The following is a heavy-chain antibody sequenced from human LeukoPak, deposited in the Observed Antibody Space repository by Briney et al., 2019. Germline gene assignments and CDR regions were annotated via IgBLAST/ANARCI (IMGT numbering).Heavy chain of an antibody. V-gene: IGHV3-30*18. CDR1: GFTFSSYG. J-gene: IGHJ4*02. D-gene: IGHD4-17*01. CDR2: ISYDGSNK. CDR3: AKDFYGDFLYYFDY. Sequence: GGSLGLPCAASGFTFSSYGMHWVRQAPGKGLEWVAVISYDGSNKYYADSVKGRFTISRDNSKNTLYLQMNSLRAEDTAVYYCAKDFYGDFLYYFDYWGQGTLVTVSS.